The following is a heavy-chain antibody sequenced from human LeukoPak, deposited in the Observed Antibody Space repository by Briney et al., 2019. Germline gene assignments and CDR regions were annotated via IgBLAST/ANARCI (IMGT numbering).Heavy chain of an antibody. V-gene: IGHV3-53*01. J-gene: IGHJ1*01. CDR1: GFTVSSNY. D-gene: IGHD6-13*01. CDR2: IYSGGST. Sequence: GGSLRLSCAASGFTVSSNYMSWVRQAPGKGLEWVSVIYSGGSTYYADSVKGRFTISRDNSKNTLYLQMNSLRAEDTAVYYCARGTAAAGTLRYFQHWGQGTLVTVSS. CDR3: ARGTAAAGTLRYFQH.